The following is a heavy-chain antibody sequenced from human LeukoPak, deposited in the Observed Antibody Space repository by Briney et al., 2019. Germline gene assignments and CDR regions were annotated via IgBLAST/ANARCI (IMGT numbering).Heavy chain of an antibody. J-gene: IGHJ2*01. V-gene: IGHV3-66*01. D-gene: IGHD2-15*01. CDR1: GFIVSSNY. CDR2: IYSGGTV. CDR3: ARRGSEDWYFDL. Sequence: PGGSLRLSCAGSGFIVSSNYMTWVRQAPGKGLEWVSIIYSGGTVYYADSVKGRFTISRDNSKNTVSLHMNSLRAEDTAVYYCARRGSEDWYFDLWGRGTLVTASS.